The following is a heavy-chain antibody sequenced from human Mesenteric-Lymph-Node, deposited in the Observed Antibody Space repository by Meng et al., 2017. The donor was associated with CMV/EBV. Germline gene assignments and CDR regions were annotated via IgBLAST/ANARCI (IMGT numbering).Heavy chain of an antibody. CDR2: ISSNGGST. D-gene: IGHD6-19*01. CDR1: GFTFSSYA. Sequence: AAGFTFSSYAMHWVRQAPGKGLEYVSAISSNGGSTYYADSVKGRFTISRDNSKNTLYLQMGSLRAEDMAVYYCARVQQWLVQTLDYWGQGTLVTVSS. J-gene: IGHJ4*02. CDR3: ARVQQWLVQTLDY. V-gene: IGHV3-64*02.